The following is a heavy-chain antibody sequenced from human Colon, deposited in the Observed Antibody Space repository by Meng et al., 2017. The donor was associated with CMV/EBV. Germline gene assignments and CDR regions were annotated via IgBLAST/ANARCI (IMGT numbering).Heavy chain of an antibody. Sequence: SGITIQSHGLYWVRQAPEKGLEWVASISHDGGEKFYADSVKGRFTISRDNSRNEQYLELNNLRDDDTAVYFCATGAGTQAAALGVLDVWGRGTLVTVSS. D-gene: IGHD6-25*01. CDR3: ATGAGTQAAALGVLDV. V-gene: IGHV3-33*07. J-gene: IGHJ4*02. CDR1: GITIQSHG. CDR2: ISHDGGEK.